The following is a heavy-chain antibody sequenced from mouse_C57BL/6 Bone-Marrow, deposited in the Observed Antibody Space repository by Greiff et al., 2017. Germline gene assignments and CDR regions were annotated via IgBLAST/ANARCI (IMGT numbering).Heavy chain of an antibody. J-gene: IGHJ3*01. CDR3: ARSLYSDWGFAY. V-gene: IGHV14-2*01. CDR2: IDPEDGET. CDR1: GFNIKDYY. Sequence: VQLQQSGAELVKPGASVTLSCTASGFNIKDYYMHWVKQRTEQGLEWIGRIDPEDGETKYAPKFQGKATIPADTSSNTAYLQLSSLTSEDTAVYYCARSLYSDWGFAYWGQGTLVTVSA. D-gene: IGHD2-12*01.